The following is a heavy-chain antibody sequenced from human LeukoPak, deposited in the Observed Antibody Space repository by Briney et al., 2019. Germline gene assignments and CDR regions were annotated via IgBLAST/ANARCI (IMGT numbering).Heavy chain of an antibody. J-gene: IGHJ6*02. Sequence: PGASPRLSCAASGFTFSSYGMTWVRQAPGKGLEWVSSISGSGANTYYAGSVKGRFTISRDNSKNTVHLQMSSLRAEDTAVYHCARVLKGESGALGVDVWGQGTTVTVSS. CDR3: ARVLKGESGALGVDV. D-gene: IGHD1-26*01. CDR1: GFTFSSYG. CDR2: ISGSGANT. V-gene: IGHV3-23*01.